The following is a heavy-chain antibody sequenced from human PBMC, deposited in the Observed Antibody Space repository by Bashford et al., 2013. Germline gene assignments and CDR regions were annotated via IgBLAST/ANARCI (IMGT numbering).Heavy chain of an antibody. V-gene: IGHV1-46*01. CDR3: ARGNYAPRDPD. CDR2: INTGGGFAGGTT. CDR1: GYTFTSYQ. Sequence: ASVKVSCKASGYTFTSYQMHWVRQAPGQGLEWMGLINTGGGFAGGTTSYAQKFQGRVTMTRDTSTSTVYMELSSLTSEDTALYYCARGNYAPRDPDWGQGTLVTVSS. D-gene: IGHD2-2*01. J-gene: IGHJ1*01.